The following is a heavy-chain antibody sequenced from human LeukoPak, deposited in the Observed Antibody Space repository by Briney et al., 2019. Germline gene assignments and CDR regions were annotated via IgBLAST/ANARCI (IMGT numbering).Heavy chain of an antibody. CDR3: ARDSYYYDSSANPRFDP. CDR2: IYTSGST. V-gene: IGHV4-4*07. J-gene: IGHJ5*02. Sequence: SETLSLTCTVSGGSISSYYWSWIRQPAGKGLEWIGRIYTSGSTNYNPSLKSRVTMSVDTSKNQFSLKLSSVTAADTAVYYCARDSYYYDSSANPRFDPWGQGTLVTVSS. CDR1: GGSISSYY. D-gene: IGHD3-22*01.